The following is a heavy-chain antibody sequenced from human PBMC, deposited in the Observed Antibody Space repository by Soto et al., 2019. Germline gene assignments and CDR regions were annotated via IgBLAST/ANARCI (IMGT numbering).Heavy chain of an antibody. V-gene: IGHV3-7*01. D-gene: IGHD6-6*01. CDR1: GFTFSSYW. J-gene: IGHJ4*02. Sequence: GGSLRLSCAASGFTFSSYWMSWVRQAPGKGLEWVANIKQDGSEKYYVDSVKGRFTISRDNAKNSLYLQMNSLRAEDTAVYYCARVQGSSSSLGGGFDYWGQGTLVTVSS. CDR2: IKQDGSEK. CDR3: ARVQGSSSSLGGGFDY.